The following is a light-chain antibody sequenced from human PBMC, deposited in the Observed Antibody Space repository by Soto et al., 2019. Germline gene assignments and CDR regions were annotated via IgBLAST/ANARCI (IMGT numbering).Light chain of an antibody. CDR1: QSISSW. V-gene: IGKV1-12*01. CDR3: QQGYTSRIT. Sequence: DIQMTQSPSSVSASVGDRVTISCRASQSISSWLAWYQQKPGKAPKFLIYGASTLQSGVPSRFSGSGSGTDFTLTVSSLQPEDVATYYCQQGYTSRITLGQGTRLEIK. J-gene: IGKJ5*01. CDR2: GAS.